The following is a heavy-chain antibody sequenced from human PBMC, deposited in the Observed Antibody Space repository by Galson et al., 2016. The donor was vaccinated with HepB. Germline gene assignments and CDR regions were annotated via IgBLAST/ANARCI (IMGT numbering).Heavy chain of an antibody. CDR3: ARLTPIIPVSTYFYHSMDV. CDR2: IYFTGTT. CDR1: GASLSGYY. V-gene: IGHV4-59*01. D-gene: IGHD1-1*01. Sequence: SETLSLTCTVSGASLSGYYWSWIRKPPGRELEWIGYIYFTGTTNYNPSLNSRLTLSIDMSKNQFSLRLISVTAADTATYYFARLTPIIPVSTYFYHSMDVLGQGTTVTVSS. J-gene: IGHJ6*02.